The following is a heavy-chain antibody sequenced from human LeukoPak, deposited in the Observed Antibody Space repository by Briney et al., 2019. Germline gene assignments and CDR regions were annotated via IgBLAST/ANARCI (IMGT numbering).Heavy chain of an antibody. CDR1: GFTFSDYC. Sequence: KTGGSLRLSCAASGFTFSDYCMSWIRQAPGKGLEWLSYISGSGSHTTYADSVRGRFTISRDNAKNSLSLQVNSLRADDTAVYYCARVGSTVAAGTPDYWGQGTLVTVSS. CDR3: ARVGSTVAAGTPDY. D-gene: IGHD6-13*01. CDR2: ISGSGSHT. J-gene: IGHJ4*02. V-gene: IGHV3-11*06.